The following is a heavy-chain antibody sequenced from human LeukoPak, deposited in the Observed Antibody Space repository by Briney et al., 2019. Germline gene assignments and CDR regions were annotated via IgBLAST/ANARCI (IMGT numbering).Heavy chain of an antibody. CDR3: ARVLTTVTTFYYGMDV. D-gene: IGHD4-17*01. J-gene: IGHJ6*02. CDR1: GFTFNNYA. CDR2: ISSGGST. Sequence: GGSLRLSCAAAGFTFNNYAMSWVRQAPGKGLKWVSGISSGGSTYYADSVKGRFTISRDNSKNTLFLQMNSLRAEDTAVYYCARVLTTVTTFYYGMDVWGQGTTVTVSS. V-gene: IGHV3-23*01.